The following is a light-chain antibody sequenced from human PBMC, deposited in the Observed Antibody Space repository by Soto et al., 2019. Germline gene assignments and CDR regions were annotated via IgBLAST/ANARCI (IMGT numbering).Light chain of an antibody. CDR3: QQHGQWPIT. V-gene: IGKV3D-15*01. Sequence: EIVMTQSPATLSVSPGERATLSCRASQRVNSNYLAWYQQKPGQAHRLLIYGISKRATDIPDRFSGSGSGTEFTLTISSLQPEDFATYYCQQHGQWPITFGQGTRLEIK. J-gene: IGKJ5*01. CDR1: QRVNSN. CDR2: GIS.